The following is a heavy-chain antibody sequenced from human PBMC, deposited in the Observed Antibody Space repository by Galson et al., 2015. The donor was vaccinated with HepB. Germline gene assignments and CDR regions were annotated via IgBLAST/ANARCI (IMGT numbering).Heavy chain of an antibody. D-gene: IGHD5-18*01. Sequence: SLRLSCAASGFPFSSYGMHWVRQAPGKGLEWVAVISYDGSNKYYADSVKGRFTISRDNSKNTLYLQMNSLRAEDTAVYYCASDGYSYGSDYWGQGTLVTVSS. CDR1: GFPFSSYG. J-gene: IGHJ4*02. V-gene: IGHV3-30*03. CDR3: ASDGYSYGSDY. CDR2: ISYDGSNK.